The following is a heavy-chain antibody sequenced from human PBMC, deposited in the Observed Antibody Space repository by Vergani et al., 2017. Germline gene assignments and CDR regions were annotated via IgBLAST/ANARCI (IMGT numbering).Heavy chain of an antibody. Sequence: QVQLVQSGAEVKKPGASVKVSCKASGYTFTGYYMPWVRQAPGQGLEWMGWINPNSGGTNYAQKFQGRVTMTRDTSISTAYMELSRLRSDDTAVYYCARVSWGYDCWRGLDAFDMWGQGTMVTVSS. CDR1: GYTFTGYY. CDR2: INPNSGGT. V-gene: IGHV1-2*02. D-gene: IGHD3-3*01. CDR3: ARVSWGYDCWRGLDAFDM. J-gene: IGHJ3*02.